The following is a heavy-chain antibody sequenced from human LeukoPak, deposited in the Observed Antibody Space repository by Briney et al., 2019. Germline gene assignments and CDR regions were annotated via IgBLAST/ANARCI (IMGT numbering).Heavy chain of an antibody. CDR2: IWYDGSNK. V-gene: IGHV3-30*02. CDR3: AKWYYYDSSRFDDY. CDR1: GFTFRNYG. Sequence: GGSLRLSCAASGFTFRNYGMHWVRQAPGKGLEWVAIIWYDGSNKYYADSVKGRFTISRDNSKNTLYLQMNSLRAEDTAVYYCAKWYYYDSSRFDDYWGQGTLVTVSS. D-gene: IGHD3-22*01. J-gene: IGHJ4*02.